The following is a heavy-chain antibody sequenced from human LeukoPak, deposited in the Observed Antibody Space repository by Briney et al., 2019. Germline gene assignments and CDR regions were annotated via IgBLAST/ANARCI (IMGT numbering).Heavy chain of an antibody. Sequence: SVKVSCKASGGTFTSYTISWVRHAPGQGREWMGRIIPILGIANYAQKFQGRVTITADKSTSTAYMELSSLRSEDTAVYYCARSAGYDSSGHDYYYYGMDVWGQGTTVTVSS. J-gene: IGHJ6*02. CDR3: ARSAGYDSSGHDYYYYGMDV. V-gene: IGHV1-69*02. CDR2: IIPILGIA. CDR1: GGTFTSYT. D-gene: IGHD3-22*01.